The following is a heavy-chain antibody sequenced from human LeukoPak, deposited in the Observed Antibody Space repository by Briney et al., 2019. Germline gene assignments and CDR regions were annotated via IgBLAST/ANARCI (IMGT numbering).Heavy chain of an antibody. D-gene: IGHD2-15*01. J-gene: IGHJ6*04. Sequence: GESLKISCEGSGYSFTSYWISWVRQMPGKGLEWMGRIDPSDSYTNYSPSFQGHVTISADKSISTAYLQWSSLKASDTAMYYCAGGYCSGGSCYSGVHYYYGMDVWGKGTTVTVSS. V-gene: IGHV5-10-1*01. CDR1: GYSFTSYW. CDR2: IDPSDSYT. CDR3: AGGYCSGGSCYSGVHYYYGMDV.